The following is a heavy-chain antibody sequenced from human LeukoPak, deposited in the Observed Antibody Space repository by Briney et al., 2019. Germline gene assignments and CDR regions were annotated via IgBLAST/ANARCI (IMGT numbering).Heavy chain of an antibody. CDR1: GFTLSSYT. CDR3: ARGGYYLDY. J-gene: IGHJ4*02. Sequence: GGSLRLSCAASGFTLSSYTMHWVRQAPGKGLEWVSSISSSSSYIYYAESVKGRFTISRDNAKNSLYLQMNSLRAEDTAVYYCARGGYYLDYWGQGTLVTVSS. CDR2: ISSSSSYI. V-gene: IGHV3-21*01.